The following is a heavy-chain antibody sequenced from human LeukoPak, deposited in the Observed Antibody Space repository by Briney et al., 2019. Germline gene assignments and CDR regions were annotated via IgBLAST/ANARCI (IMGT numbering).Heavy chain of an antibody. CDR2: IKSKGGGGTA. CDR3: AWVTKAPAVAGH. V-gene: IGHV3-15*01. CDR1: GFKFIDAW. J-gene: IGHJ4*02. Sequence: PGGSLRLSCAASGFKFIDAWMSWVRQAPGKGLEWVGRIKSKGGGGTADYTAPVEGRFTISRDDSKDMIYLQMNSLTTEDTATYYCAWVTKAPAVAGHCGQGVLVIVSS. D-gene: IGHD2-2*01.